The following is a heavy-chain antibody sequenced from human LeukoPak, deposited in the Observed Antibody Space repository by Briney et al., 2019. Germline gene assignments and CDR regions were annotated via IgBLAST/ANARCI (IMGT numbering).Heavy chain of an antibody. CDR1: GGTFSSYA. J-gene: IGHJ3*02. D-gene: IGHD2-21*01. CDR3: AEKGGVVGVYAFDI. V-gene: IGHV1-69*01. CDR2: IIPIFGTA. Sequence: ASVKVSCKASGGTFSSYAISWVRQAPGQGPEWMGGIIPIFGTANYAQKFQGRVTITADESTSTAYMELSSLRSEDTAVYYCAEKGGVVGVYAFDIWGQGTMVTVSS.